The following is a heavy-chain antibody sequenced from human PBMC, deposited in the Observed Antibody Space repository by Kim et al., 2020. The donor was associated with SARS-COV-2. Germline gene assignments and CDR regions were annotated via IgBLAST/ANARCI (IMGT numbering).Heavy chain of an antibody. Sequence: GGSLRLSCAASGFTFSSFAMSWVRQAPGKGLEWVSSISTSGDDTYYADSVMGRFTVSRDNSKNTLFLQINSLRADDTAVYYCAKRPGRPVDGPFDYWGQGTLVTVSS. D-gene: IGHD6-19*01. CDR2: ISTSGDDT. J-gene: IGHJ4*02. CDR3: AKRPGRPVDGPFDY. V-gene: IGHV3-23*01. CDR1: GFTFSSFA.